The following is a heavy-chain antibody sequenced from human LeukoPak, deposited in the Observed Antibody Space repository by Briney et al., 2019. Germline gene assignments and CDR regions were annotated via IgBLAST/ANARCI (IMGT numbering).Heavy chain of an antibody. CDR1: GGSLSPYY. D-gene: IGHD2-2*03. V-gene: IGHV4-4*07. Sequence: SETXXLTCTISGGSLSPYYWNWIRQPAGKGLEWIGRIYSSGTTNYNPSLRSRVSMSVDTSKNQFSLKLSSVIAADTAVYYCAREGGYCNSGYCYISLDYWGQGALLTVSS. J-gene: IGHJ4*02. CDR3: AREGGYCNSGYCYISLDY. CDR2: IYSSGTT.